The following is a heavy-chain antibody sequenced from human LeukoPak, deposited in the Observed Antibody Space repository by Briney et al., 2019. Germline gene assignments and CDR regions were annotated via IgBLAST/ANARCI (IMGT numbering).Heavy chain of an antibody. J-gene: IGHJ3*02. CDR1: GYTFTGYY. V-gene: IGHV1-2*02. D-gene: IGHD3-9*01. CDR3: ARGGILTGYYSTNDAFDI. Sequence: ASVKVSCKASGYTFTGYYMHWVRQAPGQGLEWMGWINPNSGGTNYAQKFQGRVTMTRDTSISTAYMELSRLRSDDTAVYYCARGGILTGYYSTNDAFDIWGQGTMVTVSS. CDR2: INPNSGGT.